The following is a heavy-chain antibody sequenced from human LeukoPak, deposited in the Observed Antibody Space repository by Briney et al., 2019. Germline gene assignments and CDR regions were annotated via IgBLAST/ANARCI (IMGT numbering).Heavy chain of an antibody. V-gene: IGHV3-23*01. J-gene: IGHJ4*02. D-gene: IGHD2-15*01. CDR1: GFTFSNSA. Sequence: PGGSLRRSCAASGFTFSNSAMSWVRQAPGKGLEWVSAISGSGGSTYYADSVKGRFTISRDNSKNTLYFQMSSLRAEDTAVYYCVKGLLGYCSGGSCSKPDYWGQGTLVTVSS. CDR2: ISGSGGST. CDR3: VKGLLGYCSGGSCSKPDY.